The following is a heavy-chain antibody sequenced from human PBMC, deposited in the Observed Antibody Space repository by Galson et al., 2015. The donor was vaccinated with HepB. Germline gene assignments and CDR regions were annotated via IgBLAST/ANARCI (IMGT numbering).Heavy chain of an antibody. J-gene: IGHJ6*02. D-gene: IGHD3-22*01. CDR1: GFTFSSYW. CDR3: AREGGYYDSSGYWQTDYYYGMDV. Sequence: SLRLSCAASGFTFSSYWMSWVRQAPGEGLEWVANIKQDGSEKYYVDSVKGRFTISRDNAKNSLYLQMNSLRAEDTAVYYCAREGGYYDSSGYWQTDYYYGMDVWGQGTTVTVSS. V-gene: IGHV3-7*03. CDR2: IKQDGSEK.